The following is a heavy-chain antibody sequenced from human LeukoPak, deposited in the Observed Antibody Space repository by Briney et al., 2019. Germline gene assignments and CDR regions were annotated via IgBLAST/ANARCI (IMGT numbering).Heavy chain of an antibody. V-gene: IGHV3-23*01. CDR2: ISGSGGST. D-gene: IGHD3-22*01. J-gene: IGHJ4*02. CDR3: AKDGYYYDSSGSDH. Sequence: GGSLRLSCAASGFTFSSYAMSWVRQAPGKGLEWVSAISGSGGSTYYADSVKGRFTNSRDNSKNTLYLQMNSLRVDDTAVYYCAKDGYYYDSSGSDHWGQGTLVTVSS. CDR1: GFTFSSYA.